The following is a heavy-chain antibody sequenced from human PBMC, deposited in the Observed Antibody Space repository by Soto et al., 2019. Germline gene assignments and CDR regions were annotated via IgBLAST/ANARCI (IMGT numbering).Heavy chain of an antibody. D-gene: IGHD2-2*02. CDR2: ISYDGSNK. V-gene: IGHV3-30-3*01. J-gene: IGHJ5*02. CDR3: ARDYIVVVPAAILSP. CDR1: GFTFSSYA. Sequence: GSLILSGAASGFTFSSYAMHWVRQAPGKGLEWVAVISYDGSNKYYADSVKGRFTISRDNSKNTLYLQMNSLRAEDTAVYYCARDYIVVVPAAILSPWGQGTLVTVSS.